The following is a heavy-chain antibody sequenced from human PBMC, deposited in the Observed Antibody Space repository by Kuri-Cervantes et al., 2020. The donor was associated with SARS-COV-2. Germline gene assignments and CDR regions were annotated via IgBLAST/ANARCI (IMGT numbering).Heavy chain of an antibody. Sequence: GGSLRLSCAASGFTFSSYAMHWVRQAPGKGLEYVSAISSNGGSTYYADSVKGRFTISRDNSKNTLYLQMGSLRAEDMAVYYCARDGMITFGGVIVRDYMDVWGKGTTVTVSS. J-gene: IGHJ6*03. V-gene: IGHV3-64*02. CDR1: GFTFSSYA. CDR2: ISSNGGST. CDR3: ARDGMITFGGVIVRDYMDV. D-gene: IGHD3-16*02.